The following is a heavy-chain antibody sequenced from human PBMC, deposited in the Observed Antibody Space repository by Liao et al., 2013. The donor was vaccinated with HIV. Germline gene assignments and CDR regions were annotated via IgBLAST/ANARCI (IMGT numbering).Heavy chain of an antibody. CDR3: ARDGRSGSGWYFDY. CDR1: GGSISNLF. J-gene: IGHJ4*02. CDR2: IYTSGSP. D-gene: IGHD6-19*01. Sequence: QVQLQESGPGLVKPSETLSLTCTVSGGSISNLFWSWIRLPAGKGLEWMGRIYTSGSPLYNPSLKGRVTMSVDTSKNQFSLQLRSVTAADTAFYYCARDGRSGSGWYFDYWGQGTLVTVSS. V-gene: IGHV4-4*07.